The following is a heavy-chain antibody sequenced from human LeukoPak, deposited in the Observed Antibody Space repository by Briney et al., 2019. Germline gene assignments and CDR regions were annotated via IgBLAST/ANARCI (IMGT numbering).Heavy chain of an antibody. CDR3: AREGYGDYYFDY. J-gene: IGHJ4*02. CDR1: GFTFSSYG. V-gene: IGHV3-30*02. D-gene: IGHD4-17*01. Sequence: PGGSLRLSCAASGFTFSSYGMHWVRQAPGKGLEWVAFIRYDGGNKYYADSVKGRFTISRDNAKNTLYLQMNSLRAEDTAVYYCAREGYGDYYFDYWGQGTLVTVSS. CDR2: IRYDGGNK.